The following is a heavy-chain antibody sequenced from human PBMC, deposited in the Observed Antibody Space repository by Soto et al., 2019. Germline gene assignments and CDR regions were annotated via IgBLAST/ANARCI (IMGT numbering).Heavy chain of an antibody. CDR1: GGTLSNYA. Sequence: SVKVSCKASGGTLSNYAISWVRQAPGQGLEWMGGIMATFGPANAAQKFQGRGRIIADKSTDTTYLELSRPRSEDTAVYYCTRGGFRSRWRFDYWGQGTLVTVSS. CDR3: TRGGFRSRWRFDY. CDR2: IMATFGPA. J-gene: IGHJ4*02. V-gene: IGHV1-69*06. D-gene: IGHD6-13*01.